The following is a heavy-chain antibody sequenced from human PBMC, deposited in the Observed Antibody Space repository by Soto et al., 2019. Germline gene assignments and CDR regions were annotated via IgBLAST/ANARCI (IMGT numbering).Heavy chain of an antibody. CDR3: ARDCSGGTCPPTYVPGWFDP. V-gene: IGHV3-48*01. D-gene: IGHD2-15*01. CDR2: ISSSYTTI. CDR1: GFTFSRYS. Sequence: PGGSLRLSCAASGFTFSRYSMNWVRQAPGKGLEWLSYISSSYTTIYYADSVKGRFTISRDNARNSLYLQMTSLRADDTAVYYCARDCSGGTCPPTYVPGWFDPWGQGTLVTVSS. J-gene: IGHJ5*02.